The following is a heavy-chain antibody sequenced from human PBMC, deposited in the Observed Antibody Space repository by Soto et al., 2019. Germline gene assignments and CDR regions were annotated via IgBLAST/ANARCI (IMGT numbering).Heavy chain of an antibody. CDR1: GGSISSGGYY. D-gene: IGHD3-10*01. CDR3: AGAGVNFYSGSGHMDV. J-gene: IGHJ6*02. V-gene: IGHV4-31*03. CDR2: IYYSGST. Sequence: QVQLQESGPGLVKPSQTLSLTCTVSGGSISSGGYYWSWIRQHPGKGLEWIGYIYYSGSTYYNPSLKSRVTISVDTSKKQFALKLSSVSAADTAVYYCAGAGVNFYSGSGHMDVWGQGTTVTVSS.